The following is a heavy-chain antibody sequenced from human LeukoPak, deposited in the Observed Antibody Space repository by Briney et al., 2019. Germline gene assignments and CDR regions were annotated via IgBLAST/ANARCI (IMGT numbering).Heavy chain of an antibody. CDR1: GGTFSSYA. D-gene: IGHD5-18*01. CDR3: ASVDTATYYFDY. Sequence: ASVKVSCKASGGTFSSYAISWVRQAPGQGLEWMGGIIPIFGTANYAQKFQGRVTITADESTSTAYMELSSLRSEGTAVYYCASVDTATYYFDYWGQGTLVTVSS. CDR2: IIPIFGTA. J-gene: IGHJ4*02. V-gene: IGHV1-69*13.